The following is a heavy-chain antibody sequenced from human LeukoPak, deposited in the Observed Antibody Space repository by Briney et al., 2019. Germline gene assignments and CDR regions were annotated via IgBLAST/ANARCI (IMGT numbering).Heavy chain of an antibody. CDR2: ISPDGGTT. CDR1: GFTFSSYA. CDR3: AREIYTFSSSSLDC. D-gene: IGHD6-13*01. V-gene: IGHV3-64*01. Sequence: GGSLILSCAASGFTFSSYAMSWVRQAPGKGLEYVSAISPDGGTTYYAHSVKGRFTMSRDNSKNTLYLQMGSLRPEDMAIYYCAREIYTFSSSSLDCWGQGTLVTVSS. J-gene: IGHJ4*02.